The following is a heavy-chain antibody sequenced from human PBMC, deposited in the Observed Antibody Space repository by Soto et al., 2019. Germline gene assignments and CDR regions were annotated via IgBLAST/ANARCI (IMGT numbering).Heavy chain of an antibody. CDR1: GYTFTSYG. D-gene: IGHD6-19*01. V-gene: IGHV1-18*01. CDR2: ISAYNGNT. J-gene: IGHJ1*01. CDR3: ARDWFTGTGIAVAGTYFQH. Sequence: QVQLVQSGAEVKKPRASVKVSCKASGYTFTSYGISWVRQAPGQGLEWMGWISAYNGNTNYAQKLQGRVTMTTDTSTSTAYMDLRSLRSDDTAVYYCARDWFTGTGIAVAGTYFQHWGQGTLVTVSS.